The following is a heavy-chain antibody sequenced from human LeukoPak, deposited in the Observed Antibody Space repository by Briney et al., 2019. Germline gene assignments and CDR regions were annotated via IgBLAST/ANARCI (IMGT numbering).Heavy chain of an antibody. J-gene: IGHJ6*02. CDR3: ARGISSSSWYLSYYYYGMDV. Sequence: PSETLSLTCAVYGGSFSGYYWSWIRQPPGKGLEWIGEINHSGSTNYNPSLKSRVTISVDTSKNQFSLKLSSVTAADTAVYYCARGISSSSWYLSYYYYGMDVWGQGTTVTVSS. CDR1: GGSFSGYY. CDR2: INHSGST. V-gene: IGHV4-34*01. D-gene: IGHD6-13*01.